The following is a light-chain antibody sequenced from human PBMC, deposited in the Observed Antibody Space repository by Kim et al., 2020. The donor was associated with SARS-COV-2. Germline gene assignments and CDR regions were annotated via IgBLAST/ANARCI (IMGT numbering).Light chain of an antibody. J-gene: IGKJ4*01. CDR1: QNIRTI. V-gene: IGKV3-15*01. CDR2: GAS. CDR3: QQHSDRPLT. Sequence: VSPGERATLSCTASQNIRTILAWYHQKPGQPPRLLVYGASTRAPGIPDRFSGSGSGTEFTLIISSLQSEDFGVYYCQQHSDRPLTFGGGTKVDIK.